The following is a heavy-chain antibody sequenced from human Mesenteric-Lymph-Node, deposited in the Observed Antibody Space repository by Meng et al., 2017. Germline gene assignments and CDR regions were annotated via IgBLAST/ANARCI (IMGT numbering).Heavy chain of an antibody. Sequence: ASVKVSCKASGGTFSSYAISWVRQAPGQGLEWMGIINPSGGSTSYAQKFQGRVTMTRDTSTSTVYMELSSLRSEDTAVYYCARGAMVRAFDYWGQGTLVTVSS. CDR3: ARGAMVRAFDY. J-gene: IGHJ4*02. CDR1: GGTFSSYA. V-gene: IGHV1-46*01. CDR2: INPSGGST. D-gene: IGHD3-10*01.